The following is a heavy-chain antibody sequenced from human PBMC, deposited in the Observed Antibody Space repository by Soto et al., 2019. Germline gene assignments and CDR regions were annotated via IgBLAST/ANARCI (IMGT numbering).Heavy chain of an antibody. J-gene: IGHJ5*02. CDR2: IDWDDDK. CDR3: ARMSSIAAAGPTGFDP. Sequence: SGPTLVNPTQTLTLTCTFSGFSLSTSGMCVSWIRQPPGKALEWLALIDWDDDKYYSTSLKTRLTISKDTSKNQVVLTMTNMDPVDTATYYCARMSSIAAAGPTGFDPWGQGTLVTVSS. CDR1: GFSLSTSGMC. D-gene: IGHD6-13*01. V-gene: IGHV2-70*01.